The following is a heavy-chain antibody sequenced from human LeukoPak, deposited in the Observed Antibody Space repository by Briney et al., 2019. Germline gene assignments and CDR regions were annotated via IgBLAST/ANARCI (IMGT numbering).Heavy chain of an antibody. CDR1: GGSFSGYY. J-gene: IGHJ5*02. CDR3: ARDSHPKGGLWFRVYNWFDP. D-gene: IGHD3-10*01. V-gene: IGHV4-34*01. Sequence: SETLSLTCAVYGGSFSGYYWSWIRQPPGKGLEWIGEINHSGSTNYNPSFKSRVTISVDTSKNQFSLKLSSVTAADTAVYYCARDSHPKGGLWFRVYNWFDPWGQGTLVTVSS. CDR2: INHSGST.